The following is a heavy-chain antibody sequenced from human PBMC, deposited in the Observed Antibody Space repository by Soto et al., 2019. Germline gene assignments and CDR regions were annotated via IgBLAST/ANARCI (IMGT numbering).Heavy chain of an antibody. CDR1: GGSFSGYY. V-gene: IGHV4-34*01. D-gene: IGHD6-19*01. CDR3: ARRPSSGWYIG. CDR2: INHSGST. J-gene: IGHJ4*02. Sequence: SETLSLTCAVYGGSFSGYYWSWIRQPPGKGLEWIGEINHSGSTNYSPSLKSRVTISVDTSKNQFSLKLSSVTAADTAVYYCARRPSSGWYIGWGQGTLVTVSS.